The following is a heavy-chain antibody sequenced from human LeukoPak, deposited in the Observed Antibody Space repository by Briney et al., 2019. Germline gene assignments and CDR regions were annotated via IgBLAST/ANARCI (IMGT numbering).Heavy chain of an antibody. CDR3: ARVEGVGLLWFGEFPYGMDV. Sequence: SETLSLTCTVSGGSISSYYWSWIRQPPGKGLEWMGYIYYSGSTNYNPSLKSRVTISVDTSKNQFSLKLSSVTAADTAVYYCARVEGVGLLWFGEFPYGMDVWGKGTTVTVSS. CDR1: GGSISSYY. CDR2: IYYSGST. D-gene: IGHD3-10*01. J-gene: IGHJ6*04. V-gene: IGHV4-59*01.